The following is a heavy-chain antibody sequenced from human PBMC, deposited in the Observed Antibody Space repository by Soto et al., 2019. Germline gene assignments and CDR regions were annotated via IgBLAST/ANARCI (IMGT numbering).Heavy chain of an antibody. J-gene: IGHJ4*02. CDR3: AIQDCTNDVCLEAAVTVGGALEY. V-gene: IGHV3-74*01. Sequence: EVQLVESGGGLVQPGKALRLSCAASGFTFSKYWMHWVRQAPGKGPVWVSYISGDGTTTDYADSVKGRFTISRDNAKNTLYLHMDSLRVEDTAVYYCAIQDCTNDVCLEAAVTVGGALEYWGQGAQVTVTS. CDR2: ISGDGTTT. D-gene: IGHD2-8*01. CDR1: GFTFSKYW.